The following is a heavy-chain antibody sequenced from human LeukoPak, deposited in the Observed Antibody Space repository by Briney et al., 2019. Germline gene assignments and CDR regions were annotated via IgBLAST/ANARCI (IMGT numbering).Heavy chain of an antibody. J-gene: IGHJ4*02. V-gene: IGHV1-69*04. D-gene: IGHD1-14*01. CDR2: IIPILGIA. CDR3: ATDLLPEPYFDY. Sequence: SVKVSCKPSGCTFSSYAISWVRQAPGQRLEWMGRIIPILGIANYAQKFQGRVTITADKSTSTAYMELSSLRSEDTAVYYCATDLLPEPYFDYWGQGTLVTVSS. CDR1: GCTFSSYA.